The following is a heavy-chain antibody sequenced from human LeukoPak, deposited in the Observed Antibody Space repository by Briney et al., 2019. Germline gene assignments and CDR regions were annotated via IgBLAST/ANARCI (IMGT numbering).Heavy chain of an antibody. V-gene: IGHV4-34*09. CDR3: ATATYYYGSGSYYPGHYFDY. CDR1: GGSFSGYY. J-gene: IGHJ4*02. CDR2: INHSGST. Sequence: SETLSLTCAVYGGSFSGYYWSWIRQPPGKGLEWIGEINHSGSTNYNPSLKSRVTISVDTSKNQFSLKLSSVTAADTAVYYCATATYYYGSGSYYPGHYFDYWGQGTLVTVSS. D-gene: IGHD3-10*01.